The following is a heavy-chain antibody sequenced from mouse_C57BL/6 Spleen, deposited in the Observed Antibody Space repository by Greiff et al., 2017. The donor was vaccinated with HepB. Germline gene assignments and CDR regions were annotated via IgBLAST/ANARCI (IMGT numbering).Heavy chain of an antibody. Sequence: QVQLKQSGAELVRPGASVKLSCKASGYTFTDYYINWVKQRPGQGLEWIARIYPGSGNTYYNEKFKGKATLTAEKSSSTAYMQLSSLTSEDSAVYFCARGYYGSRFAYWGQGTLVTVSA. V-gene: IGHV1-76*01. CDR1: GYTFTDYY. CDR3: ARGYYGSRFAY. CDR2: IYPGSGNT. D-gene: IGHD1-1*01. J-gene: IGHJ3*01.